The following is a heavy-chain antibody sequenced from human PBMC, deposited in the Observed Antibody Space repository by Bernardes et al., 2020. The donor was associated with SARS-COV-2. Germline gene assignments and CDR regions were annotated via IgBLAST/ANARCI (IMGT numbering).Heavy chain of an antibody. V-gene: IGHV3-23*01. Sequence: GGSLRLSCAASGFTFSSYAMSWVRQAPGKGLEWVSGISASGGSTYYADSVKGRFTISRDNSKNTLYMQLNSLRVEDTALYYCANPLLLTGARPRGDYWGQGTLVTVSS. D-gene: IGHD6-6*01. CDR3: ANPLLLTGARPRGDY. J-gene: IGHJ4*02. CDR2: ISASGGST. CDR1: GFTFSSYA.